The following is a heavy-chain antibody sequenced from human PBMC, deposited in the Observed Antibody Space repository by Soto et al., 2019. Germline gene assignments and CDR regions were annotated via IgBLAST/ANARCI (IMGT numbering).Heavy chain of an antibody. J-gene: IGHJ4*02. CDR1: GGSISSGGYS. CDR3: ARAGGLGAVAADY. Sequence: QLQLQESGSGLVKPSQTLSLTCAVSGGSISSGGYSWSWIRQPPGKGLEWIGYIYHSGSTYYKPSLTSRVTISVDRSKNQFSLKLSSVTAADTAVYYCARAGGLGAVAADYWGQGTLVTVSS. V-gene: IGHV4-30-2*01. CDR2: IYHSGST. D-gene: IGHD6-19*01.